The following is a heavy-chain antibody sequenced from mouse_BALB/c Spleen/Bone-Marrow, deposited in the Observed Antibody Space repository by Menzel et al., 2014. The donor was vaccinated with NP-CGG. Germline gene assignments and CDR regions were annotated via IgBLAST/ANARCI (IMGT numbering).Heavy chain of an antibody. J-gene: IGHJ2*01. Sequence: EVKVEESGGGLVQPGGSRKLSCAASGFTFSSFGMHWVRQTPEKGLEWVAYISSGSGTIYYADTVKGRFTISRDNPKNTLFLQVTSLRSEDTAMYYCSRGGNWDDFDYWGQGTTLTVSS. D-gene: IGHD4-1*01. CDR2: ISSGSGTI. CDR1: GFTFSSFG. CDR3: SRGGNWDDFDY. V-gene: IGHV5-17*02.